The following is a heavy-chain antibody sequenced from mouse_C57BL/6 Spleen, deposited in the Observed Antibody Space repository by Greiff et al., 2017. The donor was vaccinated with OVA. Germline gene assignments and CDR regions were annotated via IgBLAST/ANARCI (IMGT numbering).Heavy chain of an antibody. Sequence: VMLVESGPGLVAPSQSLSITCTVSGFSLTSYAISWVRQPPGKGLEWLGVIWTGGGTNYNSALKSRLSISKDNSKSQVFLKMNSLQTDDTARYYCARNGGPLRVEYFDYWGQGTTLTVSS. D-gene: IGHD1-1*02. CDR2: IWTGGGT. CDR1: GFSLTSYA. J-gene: IGHJ2*01. CDR3: ARNGGPLRVEYFDY. V-gene: IGHV2-9-1*01.